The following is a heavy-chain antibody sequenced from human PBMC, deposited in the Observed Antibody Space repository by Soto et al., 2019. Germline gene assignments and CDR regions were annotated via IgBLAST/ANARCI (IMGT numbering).Heavy chain of an antibody. J-gene: IGHJ4*02. CDR1: GGSISSSTW. D-gene: IGHD6-19*01. V-gene: IGHV4-4*02. CDR2: IYHSGST. Sequence: QVQLQESGPGLVKPSGTLSLTCAVSGGSISSSTWWSWVRQPPGKGLEWIGEIYHSGSTNYNPSLKSRVIISVDKSKNQFSLKLSSVTAADTAVYYCALLAVAGSGGNRFVFDYWGQGTLVTVSS. CDR3: ALLAVAGSGGNRFVFDY.